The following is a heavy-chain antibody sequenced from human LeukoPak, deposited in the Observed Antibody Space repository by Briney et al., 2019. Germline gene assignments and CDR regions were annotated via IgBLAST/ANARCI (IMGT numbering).Heavy chain of an antibody. J-gene: IGHJ4*02. D-gene: IGHD6-25*01. CDR3: ARDPSVAAAAPGYFDY. V-gene: IGHV1-69*06. CDR1: GGTFSSYA. CDR2: IIPIFGTA. Sequence: SVKVSCKASGGTFSSYAISWVRQAPGQGLEWMGGIIPIFGTANYAQKFQGRVTITADKSTSTAYMELSSLRSEDTAVYYCARDPSVAAAAPGYFDYWGQGTLVTVSS.